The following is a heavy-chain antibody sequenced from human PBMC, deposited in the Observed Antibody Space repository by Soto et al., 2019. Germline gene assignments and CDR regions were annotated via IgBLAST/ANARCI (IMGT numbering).Heavy chain of an antibody. CDR3: AKQYDSSGYLEWFDP. D-gene: IGHD3-22*01. Sequence: ASVKVSCKASGYTFTSYGISWVRQAPGQGLEWMGWISAYNGNTNYAQKLQGRVTMTTDTSTSTAYMELRSLRSDDTAVYYCAKQYDSSGYLEWFDPWGQGTLVTVS. J-gene: IGHJ5*02. V-gene: IGHV1-18*01. CDR1: GYTFTSYG. CDR2: ISAYNGNT.